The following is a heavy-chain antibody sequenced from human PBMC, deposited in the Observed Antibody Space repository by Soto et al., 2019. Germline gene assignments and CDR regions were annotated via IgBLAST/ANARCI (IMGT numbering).Heavy chain of an antibody. CDR1: GGSISSSDYY. D-gene: IGHD2-8*01. CDR3: ASRVVLIDYWYFDL. V-gene: IGHV4-39*01. CDR2: IYDSGNT. J-gene: IGHJ2*01. Sequence: QLQLQESGPGLVKPSETLSLTCTFSGGSISSSDYYWGWIRQPPGKGLEWIASIYDSGNTYYNPSLKSRVVTSIDTSKNQFSLKLSSVTAADTAVYYCASRVVLIDYWYFDLWGRGTLVTVSS.